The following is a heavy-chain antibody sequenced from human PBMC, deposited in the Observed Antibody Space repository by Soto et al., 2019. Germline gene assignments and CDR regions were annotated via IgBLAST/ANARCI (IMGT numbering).Heavy chain of an antibody. V-gene: IGHV4-61*01. J-gene: IGHJ4*02. CDR1: GGPVSSGSYY. CDR2: TYYSGSA. CDR3: ARKGPRLEEGFDY. Sequence: SETLSLTCSVSGGPVSSGSYYWDWIRQPPGRGLEWIGYTYYSGSANYNPSLKSRVTISVDTSKNQFSLKLSSVTAADTAVYYCARKGPRLEEGFDYWGQGTLVTVSS. D-gene: IGHD3-16*01.